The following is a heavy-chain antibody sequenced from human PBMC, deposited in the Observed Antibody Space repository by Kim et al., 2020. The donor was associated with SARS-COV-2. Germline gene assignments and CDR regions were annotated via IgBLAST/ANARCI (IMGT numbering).Heavy chain of an antibody. CDR2: IKQDGSEK. CDR1: GFTFSSYW. J-gene: IGHJ6*02. Sequence: GGSLRLSCAASGFTFSSYWMSWVRQAPWKGLEWVANIKQDGSEKYYVDSVKGRFTISRDNAKNSLYLQMNSLRAEDTAVYYCAKYGGKRGYYYYYGMDVWGQGTTVTVSS. D-gene: IGHD2-15*01. V-gene: IGHV3-7*03. CDR3: AKYGGKRGYYYYYGMDV.